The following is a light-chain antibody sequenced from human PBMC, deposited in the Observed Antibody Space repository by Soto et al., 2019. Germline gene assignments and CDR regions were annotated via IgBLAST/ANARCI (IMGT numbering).Light chain of an antibody. CDR3: QQSYTTPPVT. V-gene: IGKV1-39*01. J-gene: IGKJ4*01. CDR1: QSISRY. Sequence: DIQMTQSPSSLSAFVGDRVTITCRASQSISRYLNWYQQKPGKALKFLIYAASNLQSGVPSRFSGSGSGTDFTLTISSLQPEDFATYYCQQSYTTPPVTFGGGTKVEIK. CDR2: AAS.